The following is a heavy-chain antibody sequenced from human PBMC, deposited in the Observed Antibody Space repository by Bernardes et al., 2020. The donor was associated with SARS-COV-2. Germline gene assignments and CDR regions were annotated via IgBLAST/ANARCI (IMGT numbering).Heavy chain of an antibody. CDR2: IYYSGST. D-gene: IGHD1-26*01. CDR3: ARGGSQLGLFDY. CDR1: GGSISGYY. J-gene: IGHJ4*02. V-gene: IGHV4-59*01. Sequence: SATLTLTCTVSGGSISGYYWSWIRQPPGKGLEWIGYIYYSGSTNYNPSLKSRVTISVDTSKNQFSLKLTSVTAADTAVYYCARGGSQLGLFDYWGQGSLVTVSA.